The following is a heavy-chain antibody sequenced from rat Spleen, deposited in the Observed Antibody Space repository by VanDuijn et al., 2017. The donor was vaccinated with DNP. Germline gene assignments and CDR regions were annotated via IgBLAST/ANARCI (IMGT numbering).Heavy chain of an antibody. D-gene: IGHD3-1*01. CDR1: GFTFPSYY. V-gene: IGHV1-43*01. CDR2: IHTGSGST. Sequence: HVQLQQSGAELAKPGSSVNISCKASGFTFPSYYIRRLKQTTGQGLEYVGYIHTGSGSTTYNEKFKGRATLALDKSSNTAFMQLSSLTPDDSAVYYCARWATFYWSFDFWGPGTMVTVSS. J-gene: IGHJ1*01. CDR3: ARWATFYWSFDF.